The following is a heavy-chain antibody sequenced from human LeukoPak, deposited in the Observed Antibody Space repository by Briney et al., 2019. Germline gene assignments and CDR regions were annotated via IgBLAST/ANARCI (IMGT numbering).Heavy chain of an antibody. V-gene: IGHV4-34*01. CDR1: GGSFSGYY. CDR2: INHSGST. J-gene: IGHJ6*02. CDR3: ARGRSAPPSYGTDV. Sequence: SETLSLTCAVYGGSFSGYYWSWIRQPPGKGLEWIGEINHSGSTNYNTSLKSRVTISVDTSKNQSSLKLSSVTAADTAVYYCARGRSAPPSYGTDVSGPRDTVTASS.